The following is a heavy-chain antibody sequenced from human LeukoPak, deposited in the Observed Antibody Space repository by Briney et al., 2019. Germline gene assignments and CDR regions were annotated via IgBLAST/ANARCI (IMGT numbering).Heavy chain of an antibody. Sequence: GGSLRLSCAASGFTFSSYSVNWVRQAPGKGLEWVSYISSSSSTIYYADSVKGRFTISRDNAKNSLYLQMNSLRAEDTAVYYCARADIVVVPAAEYFQHWGQGTLVTVSS. V-gene: IGHV3-48*01. D-gene: IGHD2-2*01. CDR3: ARADIVVVPAAEYFQH. CDR1: GFTFSSYS. J-gene: IGHJ1*01. CDR2: ISSSSSTI.